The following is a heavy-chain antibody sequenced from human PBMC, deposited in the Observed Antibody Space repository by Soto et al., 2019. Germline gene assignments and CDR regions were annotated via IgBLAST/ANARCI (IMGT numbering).Heavy chain of an antibody. D-gene: IGHD4-17*01. V-gene: IGHV1-69*13. CDR3: ARQEYGDYYFDY. Sequence: SVKVSCKASGGTFSSYAISWVRQAPGQGLEWMGGIIPIFGTANYAQKFQGRVTITADESTSTAYMELSSLRSEDTAVYYCARQEYGDYYFDYWGQGTLVTVSS. CDR1: GGTFSSYA. CDR2: IIPIFGTA. J-gene: IGHJ4*02.